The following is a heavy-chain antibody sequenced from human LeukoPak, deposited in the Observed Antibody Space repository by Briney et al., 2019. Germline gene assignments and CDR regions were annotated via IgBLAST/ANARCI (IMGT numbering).Heavy chain of an antibody. V-gene: IGHV3-21*01. J-gene: IGHJ4*02. D-gene: IGHD3-10*01. CDR3: ARDTSYLWFGELTPYYFDY. CDR2: VSSSSSYI. CDR1: GFTFSSYS. Sequence: GGSLRLSCAASGFTFSSYSMNWVRQAPGKGLEWVSSVSSSSSYIYYADSVKGRFTISRYNAKNSMYLQMNSLRVEDTAVYYCARDTSYLWFGELTPYYFDYWGQGTLVTVSS.